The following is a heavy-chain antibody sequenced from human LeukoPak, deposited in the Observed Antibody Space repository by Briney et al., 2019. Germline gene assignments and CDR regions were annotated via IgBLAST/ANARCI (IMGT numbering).Heavy chain of an antibody. D-gene: IGHD1-26*01. V-gene: IGHV1-2*02. CDR2: INPNSGDT. CDR1: GGTFSSYA. Sequence: GASVRVSCKASGGTFSSYAISWVRQAPGQGLEWMGWINPNSGDTNYAQKFQARVTMTRDTSISTAYMELSRLRIDDTAVYYCARDYSGTYYGGQDYWGQGTVVTVSS. J-gene: IGHJ4*02. CDR3: ARDYSGTYYGGQDY.